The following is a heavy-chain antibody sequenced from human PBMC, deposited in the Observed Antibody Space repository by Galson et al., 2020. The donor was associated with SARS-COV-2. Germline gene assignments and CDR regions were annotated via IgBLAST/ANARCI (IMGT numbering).Heavy chain of an antibody. Sequence: GKSLKISCAASGFTVSSNYMSWVHQAPGRGLEWVSTIYAGGSTYYADSVKGRFTISGDTSKNTLYLQMNSLRAEDTAVYYCARDVDGGDYWCQGTLVTVSS. CDR1: GFTVSSNY. D-gene: IGHD3-10*01. CDR2: IYAGGST. CDR3: ARDVDGGDY. J-gene: IGHJ4*02. V-gene: IGHV3-53*01.